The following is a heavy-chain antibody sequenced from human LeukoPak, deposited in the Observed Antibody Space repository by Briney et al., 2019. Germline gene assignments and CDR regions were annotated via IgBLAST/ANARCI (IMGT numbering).Heavy chain of an antibody. D-gene: IGHD2-21*02. J-gene: IGHJ4*02. CDR3: ARGDSKALDF. Sequence: GGSLRLSCAASGFTFSTYWMHXVXXAPGKXLVWVSRITSDGTSTSHADSVKGRFTISRDNAKNTLYLQMNSLRAEDTAVYYCARGDSKALDFWGQGTLVTVSS. CDR2: ITSDGTST. CDR1: GFTFSTYW. V-gene: IGHV3-74*01.